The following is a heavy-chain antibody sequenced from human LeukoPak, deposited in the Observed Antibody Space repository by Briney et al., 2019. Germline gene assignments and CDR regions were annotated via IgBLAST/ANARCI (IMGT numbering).Heavy chain of an antibody. CDR3: ARDLNWETY. Sequence: SETLSLTCTVSGASISSYYWSWIRQPAGKGLEWIGRISTSGSTNYNSSLKSRVTMSVDTSKKQFSLNLSSVTAADTAVYYCARDLNWETYWGQGTLVSVSS. J-gene: IGHJ4*02. V-gene: IGHV4-4*07. D-gene: IGHD7-27*01. CDR2: ISTSGST. CDR1: GASISSYY.